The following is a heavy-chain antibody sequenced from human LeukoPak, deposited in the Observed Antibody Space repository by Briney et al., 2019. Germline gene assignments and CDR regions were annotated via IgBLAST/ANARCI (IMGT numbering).Heavy chain of an antibody. CDR3: AKASLQYDSRRSSFDY. CDR2: ISYDGGNK. D-gene: IGHD3-22*01. V-gene: IGHV3-30*18. J-gene: IGHJ4*02. CDR1: GFQFRNYG. Sequence: GGSLRLSCAVSGFQFRNYGMHWVRQAPGKGLEWVAVISYDGGNKFYADLVQGRFTISRDNSKNTVDLQLNSLRPEDTAVYYCAKASLQYDSRRSSFDYWGQGTLVTVSS.